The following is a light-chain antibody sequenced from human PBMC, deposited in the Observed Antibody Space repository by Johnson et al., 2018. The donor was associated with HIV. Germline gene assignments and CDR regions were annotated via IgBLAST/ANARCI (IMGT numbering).Light chain of an antibody. J-gene: IGLJ1*01. CDR3: GTWDSSLSAGGNV. CDR2: ENN. CDR1: SSNIGKNY. V-gene: IGLV1-51*02. Sequence: QSVLTQPPSVSAAPGQMVSISCSGSSSNIGKNYVSWYQQFPGTAPKLLIHENNKRPSGIPARFSGSKSGTSATLGITGLQTGDEADYYCGTWDSSLSAGGNVIGTGTKVTVL.